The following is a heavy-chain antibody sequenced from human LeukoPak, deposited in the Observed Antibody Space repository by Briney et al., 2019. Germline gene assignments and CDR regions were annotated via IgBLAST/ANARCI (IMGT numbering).Heavy chain of an antibody. CDR2: INPNSGGT. Sequence: ASVKVSCKASGYTFTVYYMHWVRQVPGQGLEWMGWINPNSGGTNYAQKFQGRVTMTRDTSISTAYMELSRLRSDNTAVYYCAKATVTTEEFEYWGQGTLVTVSS. D-gene: IGHD4-17*01. J-gene: IGHJ4*02. V-gene: IGHV1-2*02. CDR3: AKATVTTEEFEY. CDR1: GYTFTVYY.